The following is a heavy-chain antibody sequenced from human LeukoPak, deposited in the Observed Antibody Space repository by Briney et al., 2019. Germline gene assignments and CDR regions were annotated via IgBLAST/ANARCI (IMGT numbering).Heavy chain of an antibody. CDR2: ISSSSSYI. V-gene: IGHV3-21*04. CDR1: GFTFSSYS. J-gene: IGHJ3*02. CDR3: ARNVVDTNMVLQTISYPGHAFDI. Sequence: PGGSLRLSCAASGFTFSSYSMNWVRQAPGKGLEWVSSISSSSSYIYYADSVKGRFTISRDNAKNSLYLQMNSLRAEDTAVYYCARNVVDTNMVLQTISYPGHAFDIWGQGTMVTVSS. D-gene: IGHD5-18*01.